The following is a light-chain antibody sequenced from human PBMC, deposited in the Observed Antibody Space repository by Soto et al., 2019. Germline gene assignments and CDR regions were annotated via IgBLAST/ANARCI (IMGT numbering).Light chain of an antibody. Sequence: QSALTQPASVSGSPGQSITISCTGTSSDVGSYNLVSWLQQHPGKAPKLIIYEVSKRPSGLSNRFSGSKSGNTASLTISGLQAEDEADYYCCSYAGGSTSNYVFGTGTKVTV. CDR3: CSYAGGSTSNYV. V-gene: IGLV2-23*02. CDR2: EVS. J-gene: IGLJ1*01. CDR1: SSDVGSYNL.